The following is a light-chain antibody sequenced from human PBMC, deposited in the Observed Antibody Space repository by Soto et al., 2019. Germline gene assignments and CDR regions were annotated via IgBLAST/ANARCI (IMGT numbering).Light chain of an antibody. Sequence: QSVLTQPASVSGSPGQSITISCTGTSSDVGGYNYVSWYQQHPGKAPKLMIYEVSNRPSGVSSRFSGSKSGNTASLTISGLQTEYEAHYHCDSFKSGNTLAFGTGTKVTVL. V-gene: IGLV2-14*01. CDR2: EVS. CDR1: SSDVGGYNY. CDR3: DSFKSGNTLA. J-gene: IGLJ1*01.